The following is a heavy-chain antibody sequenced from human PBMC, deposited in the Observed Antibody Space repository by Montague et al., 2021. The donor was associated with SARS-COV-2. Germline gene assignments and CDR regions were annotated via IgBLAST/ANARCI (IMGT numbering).Heavy chain of an antibody. Sequence: SLSLSCAASGFTVSSNYMSWVRQAPGKGLEWVSVIYSGGSTYYADSVKGRFTISRDNAKNTLYLQMNSLRAEDTAVYYCAREVATIFGLACEIWGQGTMVTVSS. CDR1: GFTVSSNY. CDR2: IYSGGST. D-gene: IGHD5-12*01. CDR3: AREVATIFGLACEI. V-gene: IGHV3-53*01. J-gene: IGHJ3*02.